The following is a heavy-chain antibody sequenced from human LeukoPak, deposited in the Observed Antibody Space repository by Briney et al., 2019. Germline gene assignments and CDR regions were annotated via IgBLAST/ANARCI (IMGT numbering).Heavy chain of an antibody. CDR2: ISYDGSNK. CDR3: ARDQGLGVLRFLGGMIDY. J-gene: IGHJ4*02. V-gene: IGHV3-30-3*01. CDR1: GFTFSSYA. D-gene: IGHD3-3*01. Sequence: GGSLRLSCAASGFTFSSYAMHWVRQAPGKGLEWVAVISYDGSNKYYADSVKGRFTISRDNSKNTLYLQMNSLRAEDTAVYYCARDQGLGVLRFLGGMIDYWGQGTLVTVSS.